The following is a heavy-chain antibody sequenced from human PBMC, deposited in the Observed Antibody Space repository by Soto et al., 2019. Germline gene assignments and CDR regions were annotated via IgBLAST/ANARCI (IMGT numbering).Heavy chain of an antibody. J-gene: IGHJ3*02. CDR2: SAGDGDDT. CDR3: VKDRMSYNSVWDPFDI. Sequence: GQLLESGGGLVQPGGSLRLSCAASGFTFSNFAMTWVRQAPGKGLEWVSSAGDGDDTYYADSVKGRFIISRDNSKSTLSLRLNGLRAEDTAVYYCVKDRMSYNSVWDPFDIWGQGTMVTVSP. CDR1: GFTFSNFA. D-gene: IGHD3-10*01. V-gene: IGHV3-23*01.